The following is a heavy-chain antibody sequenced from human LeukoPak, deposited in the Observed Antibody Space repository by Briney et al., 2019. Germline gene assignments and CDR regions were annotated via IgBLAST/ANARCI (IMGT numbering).Heavy chain of an antibody. CDR3: ARAKWVGTTDNWFDP. CDR1: GFTFSNYW. Sequence: GGSLRLSCEASGFTFSNYWMSWVRQAPGKGLEWVANIKQDGSEKYYVDSVKGRFTISRDNAKNSLYLQMNSLRAEDTAIYYCARAKWVGTTDNWFDPWGQGTLVTVSS. CDR2: IKQDGSEK. J-gene: IGHJ5*02. V-gene: IGHV3-7*01. D-gene: IGHD1-1*01.